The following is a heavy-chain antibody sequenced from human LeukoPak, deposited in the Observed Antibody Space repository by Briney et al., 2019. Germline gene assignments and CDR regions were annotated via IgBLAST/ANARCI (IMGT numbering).Heavy chain of an antibody. J-gene: IGHJ4*02. CDR3: ARPDYGDYVGGFFDC. CDR1: GGSINSSSYY. D-gene: IGHD4-17*01. Sequence: SETLSLTCTVSGGSINSSSYYWGWIRQPPGKGLEWIGSIYYSGNTYYNPSLKSRVTISVDTSKNQFSLKLSSVTAADTAVYYCARPDYGDYVGGFFDCWGQGTLVTVSS. V-gene: IGHV4-39*07. CDR2: IYYSGNT.